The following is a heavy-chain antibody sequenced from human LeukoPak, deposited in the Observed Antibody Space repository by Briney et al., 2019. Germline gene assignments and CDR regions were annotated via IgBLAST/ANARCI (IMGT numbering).Heavy chain of an antibody. D-gene: IGHD6-6*01. CDR2: IYYRGST. CDR1: GGSINNYY. Sequence: SETLSLTCTVSGGSINNYYWSWIRQPPGKGLEWIGYIYYRGSTNYNPSLKSRVTFSVDTSKNQFSLKLNSVTAADTAVYYCARETYSSSSGYFDYWGQGTLVTVSS. V-gene: IGHV4-59*01. J-gene: IGHJ4*02. CDR3: ARETYSSSSGYFDY.